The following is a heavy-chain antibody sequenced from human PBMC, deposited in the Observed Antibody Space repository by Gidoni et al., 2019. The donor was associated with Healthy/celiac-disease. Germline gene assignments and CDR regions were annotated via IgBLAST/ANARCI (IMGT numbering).Heavy chain of an antibody. Sequence: QVQLQESGPGLGKPSQTLSLTCTVPGGSISIGGYYLSWIRQHPGKGLEWIGYISYSGSTYYNPSLKSRVTISVDTSKNQFSLKLSSVTAADTAVYYCARDCSGGSCYSGGGIDYWGQGTLVTVSS. J-gene: IGHJ4*02. D-gene: IGHD2-15*01. CDR3: ARDCSGGSCYSGGGIDY. CDR2: ISYSGST. CDR1: GGSISIGGYY. V-gene: IGHV4-31*03.